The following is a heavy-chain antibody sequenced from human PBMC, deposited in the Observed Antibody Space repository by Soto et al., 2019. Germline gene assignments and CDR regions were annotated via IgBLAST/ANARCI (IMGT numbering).Heavy chain of an antibody. J-gene: IGHJ4*02. D-gene: IGHD1-26*01. CDR2: ISWDGGST. V-gene: IGHV3-43*01. CDR3: TKESESSSEYFFDY. Sequence: GGSLRLSWAAAGFTFDDYTMHWVRQAPGKGLEWVSLISWDGGSTYYADSVKGRFTISRDNSKNSLYLQMNSRRTGDTAFFYCTKESESSSEYFFDYWAQ. CDR1: GFTFDDYT.